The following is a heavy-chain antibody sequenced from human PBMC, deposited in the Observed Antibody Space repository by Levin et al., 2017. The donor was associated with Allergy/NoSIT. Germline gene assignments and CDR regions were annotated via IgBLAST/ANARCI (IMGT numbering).Heavy chain of an antibody. CDR1: GFTFSSYA. J-gene: IGHJ4*02. Sequence: GGSLRLSCAASGFTFSSYAMSWVRQAPGKGLEWVSSISANGRSTYYPDSVKGRFTISRDSSKNTLYLQMTSLRTEDTAVYYCAKGPNSGYYYYFDYWGQGTLVTVSS. V-gene: IGHV3-23*01. CDR2: ISANGRST. D-gene: IGHD3-22*01. CDR3: AKGPNSGYYYYFDY.